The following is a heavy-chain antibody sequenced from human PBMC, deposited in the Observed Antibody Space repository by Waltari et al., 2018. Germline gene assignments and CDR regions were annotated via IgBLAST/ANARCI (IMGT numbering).Heavy chain of an antibody. CDR1: GFTFSSYA. Sequence: EVQLVESGGGLVQPGGSLRLSCAASGFTFSSYAMSWVRQAPGQRLEWVSAISGSGGSTYYADSVKGRFTISRDNSKNTLYLQMNSLRAEDTAVYYCAKHRRIAVAAPLTGFDYWGQGTLVTVSS. CDR3: AKHRRIAVAAPLTGFDY. CDR2: ISGSGGST. D-gene: IGHD6-19*01. V-gene: IGHV3-23*04. J-gene: IGHJ4*02.